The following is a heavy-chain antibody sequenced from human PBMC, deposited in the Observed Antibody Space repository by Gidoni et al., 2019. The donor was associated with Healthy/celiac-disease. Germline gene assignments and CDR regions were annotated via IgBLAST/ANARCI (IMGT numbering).Heavy chain of an antibody. CDR3: ARTRKLGMVPTKYYFDY. D-gene: IGHD7-27*01. CDR1: GGSISSRSYY. Sequence: QLQLQESGPGLVKPSETLSLTCPVSGGSISSRSYYWGWIRQPPGKGLEWIGSIYYSGSTYYNPSLKSRVTISVDTSKNQFSLKLSSVTAADTAVYYCARTRKLGMVPTKYYFDYWGQGTLVTVSS. CDR2: IYYSGST. J-gene: IGHJ4*02. V-gene: IGHV4-39*01.